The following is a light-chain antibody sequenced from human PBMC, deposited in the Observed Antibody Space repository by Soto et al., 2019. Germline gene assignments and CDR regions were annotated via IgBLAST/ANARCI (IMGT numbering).Light chain of an antibody. CDR3: LLFNTYPQA. Sequence: AIQLTQSPSSLSASIGDRVTITCRARQGIGSALAWYQQAPGKTPKLLISDASTLENGVPSRFSGGGSGTDFTLTISSLQPEDFATYYCLLFNTYPQAFGGGTKVEIK. J-gene: IGKJ4*01. CDR1: QGIGSA. CDR2: DAS. V-gene: IGKV1-13*02.